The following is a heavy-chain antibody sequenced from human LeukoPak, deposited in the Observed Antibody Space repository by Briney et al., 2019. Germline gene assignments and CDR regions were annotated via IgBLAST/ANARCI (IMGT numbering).Heavy chain of an antibody. CDR2: INSYSGGT. Sequence: ASVKVSCKASGYTFTTSYLHWVRQAPGQGFEWMGWINSYSGGTNSAQKFQGRVTMTRDTSISTAYMELSGLRSDDTAVYFCARQGAAASFDHWGQGTLVTVSS. CDR1: GYTFTTSY. V-gene: IGHV1-2*02. CDR3: ARQGAAASFDH. J-gene: IGHJ4*02. D-gene: IGHD6-13*01.